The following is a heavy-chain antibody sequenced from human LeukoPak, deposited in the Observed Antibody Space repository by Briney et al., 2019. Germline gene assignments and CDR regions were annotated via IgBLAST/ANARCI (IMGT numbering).Heavy chain of an antibody. J-gene: IGHJ6*03. CDR2: INHSGRT. D-gene: IGHD3-22*01. CDR1: GGSFSGYY. CDR3: TRGSIDYYYMDV. V-gene: IGHV4-34*01. Sequence: PSETLSLTCAVYGGSFSGYYWSWIRQPPGRGLEWIGEINHSGRTNYNPSLKSRVTISVETSKNQFSLKLSSMTAADTAVYYCTRGSIDYYYMDVWGKGTTVTISS.